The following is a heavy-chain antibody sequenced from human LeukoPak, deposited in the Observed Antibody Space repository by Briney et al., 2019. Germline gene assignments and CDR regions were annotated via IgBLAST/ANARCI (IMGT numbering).Heavy chain of an antibody. CDR1: GFTFSRYN. D-gene: IGHD6-19*01. CDR2: ISSSSTNI. CDR3: ARFRQWLVLPYFDY. V-gene: IGHV3-21*01. Sequence: PGGSLRLSCAASGFTFSRYNVNWVRQAPGKGLEWVSSISSSSTNIYYADSVKGRFTISRDNAKNSLYLQMNSLRAEDTAVYYCARFRQWLVLPYFDYWGQGTLVTVSS. J-gene: IGHJ4*02.